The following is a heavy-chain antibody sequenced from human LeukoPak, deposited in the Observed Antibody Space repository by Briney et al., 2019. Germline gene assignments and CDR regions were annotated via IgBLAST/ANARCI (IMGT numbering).Heavy chain of an antibody. J-gene: IGHJ4*02. CDR3: ARDRATNY. D-gene: IGHD1-26*01. CDR1: GFTFSSYC. Sequence: GGSLRLSCAASGFTFSSYCMSWVRQAPGKGLEWVANIKQDGSEKYHVDSVKVRFTISRDNAKNSLYLQMNSPRAEATAVYYGARDRATNYWGQGTLVTVSS. V-gene: IGHV3-7*01. CDR2: IKQDGSEK.